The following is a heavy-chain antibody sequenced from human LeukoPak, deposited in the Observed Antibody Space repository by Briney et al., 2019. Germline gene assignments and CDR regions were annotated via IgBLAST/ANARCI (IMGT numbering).Heavy chain of an antibody. CDR2: IHDSGST. V-gene: IGHV4-59*01. D-gene: IGHD6-19*01. J-gene: IGHJ4*02. CDR1: GGSISGYY. Sequence: SETLSLTCTVSGGSISGYYWIWIQQSPGKGLDWIGHIHDSGSTTYNPSLKSRVTISVDTSNNQFSLKLSSVTAADTAVYYCARDGYSSGWYDYWGQGTLVTVSS. CDR3: ARDGYSSGWYDY.